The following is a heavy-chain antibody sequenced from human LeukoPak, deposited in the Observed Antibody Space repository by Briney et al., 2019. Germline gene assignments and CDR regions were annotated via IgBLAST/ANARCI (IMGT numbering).Heavy chain of an antibody. CDR2: IYPGDSDT. CDR1: GYSFTRYL. V-gene: IGHV5-51*01. CDR3: ARLIDGWAFDI. J-gene: IGHJ3*02. D-gene: IGHD3-22*01. Sequence: GESLKISWKGSGYSFTRYLIGWVRQMPGKGVEGMGIIYPGDSDTRYSPSFQGQVTISADKSISTAYLQWSSLKASDTAMYYCARLIDGWAFDIWGQGTMVTVS.